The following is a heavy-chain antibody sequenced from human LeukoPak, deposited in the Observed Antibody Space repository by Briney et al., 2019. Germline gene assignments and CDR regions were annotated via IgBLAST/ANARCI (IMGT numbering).Heavy chain of an antibody. D-gene: IGHD2-21*02. V-gene: IGHV5-51*01. CDR1: GYSFTSYW. CDR2: IYPGDSDT. Sequence: PGESLKISCKGSGYSFTSYWIGWVRQMPGKGLEWMGIIYPGDSDTRYSPSFQGRVTISADKSISTAYLQWSSLKASDTAMYYCARQDCGGDCYSPDFDYWGQGTLVTVSS. J-gene: IGHJ4*02. CDR3: ARQDCGGDCYSPDFDY.